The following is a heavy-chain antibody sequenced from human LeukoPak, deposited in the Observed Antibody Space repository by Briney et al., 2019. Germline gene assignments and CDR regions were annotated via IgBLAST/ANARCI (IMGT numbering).Heavy chain of an antibody. V-gene: IGHV3-23*01. CDR1: GFTFSSYA. CDR2: ISGSGGTT. D-gene: IGHD6-19*01. J-gene: IGHJ4*02. CDR3: AKHSSGWFYFDY. Sequence: GGSLRLSCAASGFTFSSYAMSWVRQAPGKGLEWVSAISGSGGTTYYADSVKGRFTISRDNSMNTLYLQMNSLRAEDTAVYYCAKHSSGWFYFDYWGQGTLVTVSS.